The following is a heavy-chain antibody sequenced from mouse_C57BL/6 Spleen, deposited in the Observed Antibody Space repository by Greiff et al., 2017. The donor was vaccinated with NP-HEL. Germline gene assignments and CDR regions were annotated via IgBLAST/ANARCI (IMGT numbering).Heavy chain of an antibody. V-gene: IGHV1-15*01. CDR3: TRTYYDDDFAY. D-gene: IGHD2-4*01. CDR1: GYTFTDYE. CDR2: IDPETGGS. J-gene: IGHJ3*01. Sequence: QVQLQQSGAELVRPGASVTLSCKASGYTFTDYEMHWVKHTPVHGLEWIGAIDPETGGSAFNQKFNGKAILPANKSSNTAYMELRSLTYEDSAVYYCTRTYYDDDFAYWGQGTLVTVSA.